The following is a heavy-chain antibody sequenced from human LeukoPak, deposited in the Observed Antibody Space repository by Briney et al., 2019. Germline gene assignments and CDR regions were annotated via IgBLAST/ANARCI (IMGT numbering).Heavy chain of an antibody. CDR1: GYTFTSYD. J-gene: IGHJ4*02. CDR2: MNPNSGNT. D-gene: IGHD2-2*01. CDR3: ARGVVQRQYQLPY. Sequence: GASVTVSCKASGYTFTSYDINWVRQAPGQGLEWMGWMNPNSGNTGYEQKFQGRVTITRNTSISTAYMELSSLRSDDTAVYYCARGVVQRQYQLPYWGQGTLVTVSS. V-gene: IGHV1-8*01.